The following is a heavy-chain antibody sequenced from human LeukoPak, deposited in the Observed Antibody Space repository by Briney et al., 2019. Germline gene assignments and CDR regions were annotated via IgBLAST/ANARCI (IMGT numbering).Heavy chain of an antibody. Sequence: LSGRSLRLSCAASGFSFNSYAFHWVRQAPGKGLEWVAVISYDGSNKYYADSVKGRFTISRDNSKNTVYLQMNSLRAEDTAVYYCARGLYYDILTGQFDYWGQGTLVTVSS. V-gene: IGHV3-30-3*01. D-gene: IGHD3-9*01. CDR3: ARGLYYDILTGQFDY. CDR1: GFSFNSYA. J-gene: IGHJ4*02. CDR2: ISYDGSNK.